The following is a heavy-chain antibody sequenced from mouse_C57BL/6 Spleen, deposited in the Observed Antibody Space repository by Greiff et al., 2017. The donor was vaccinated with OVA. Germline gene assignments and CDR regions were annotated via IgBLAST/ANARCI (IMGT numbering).Heavy chain of an antibody. CDR1: GYTFTSYD. Sequence: QVQLKQSGPELVKPGASVKLSCKASGYTFTSYDINWVKQRPGQGLEWIGWIYPRDGSTKYNEKFKGKATLTVDTSSSTAYMELHSLTSEDSAVYFCAREEYYGSSLYAMDYWGQGTSVTVSS. J-gene: IGHJ4*01. V-gene: IGHV1-85*01. CDR3: AREEYYGSSLYAMDY. CDR2: IYPRDGST. D-gene: IGHD1-1*01.